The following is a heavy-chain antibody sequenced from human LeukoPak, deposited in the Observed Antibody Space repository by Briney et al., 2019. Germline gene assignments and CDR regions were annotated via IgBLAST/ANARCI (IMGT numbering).Heavy chain of an antibody. CDR1: GYTFTSNY. CDR3: AKVSSSGWYYFDY. CDR2: INPSGGTT. D-gene: IGHD6-19*01. V-gene: IGHV1-46*01. Sequence: ASVKVSCTASGYTFTSNYMHWVRQAPGQGLEWMGIINPSGGTTTYAQKFQGRVTMTRDASTSTVYMELSSLRSEDTGVYYCAKVSSSGWYYFDYWGQGTLVTVSS. J-gene: IGHJ4*02.